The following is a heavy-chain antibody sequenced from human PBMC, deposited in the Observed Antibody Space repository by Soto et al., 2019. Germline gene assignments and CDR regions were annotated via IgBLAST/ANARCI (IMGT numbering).Heavy chain of an antibody. CDR1: GGSFSGYY. Sequence: SETLCLTCAVYGGSFSGYYWSWIRQPPGKGLEWIGEINHSGSTNYNPSLKSRVTISVDTSKNQFSLKLSSVAAADTAVYYCARGYYGSGSYYRQGYYFDYWGQGTLVTVSS. J-gene: IGHJ4*02. CDR3: ARGYYGSGSYYRQGYYFDY. D-gene: IGHD3-10*01. CDR2: INHSGST. V-gene: IGHV4-34*01.